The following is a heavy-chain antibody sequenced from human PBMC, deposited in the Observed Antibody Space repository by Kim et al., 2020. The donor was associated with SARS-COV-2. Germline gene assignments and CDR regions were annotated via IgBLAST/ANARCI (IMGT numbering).Heavy chain of an antibody. J-gene: IGHJ4*02. D-gene: IGHD6-19*01. V-gene: IGHV3-64D*09. Sequence: VKGRFTISRDNSKNTLYLQMSSLRAEDTAVYYCVKTGSGWSSDAKYYFDYWGQGTLVTVSS. CDR3: VKTGSGWSSDAKYYFDY.